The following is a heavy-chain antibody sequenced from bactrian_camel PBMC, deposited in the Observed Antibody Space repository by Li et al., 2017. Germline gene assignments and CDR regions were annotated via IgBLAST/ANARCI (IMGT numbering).Heavy chain of an antibody. CDR1: GLNYRTIS. CDR2: MDSMGTP. D-gene: IGHD2*01. J-gene: IGHJ4*01. V-gene: IGHV3S53*01. Sequence: HVQLVESGGGAVQAGGSLRLVCAGSGLNYRTISMGWFRQVSGKEREGVAFMDSMGTPTYAESMKGRVTISRDNAKNTLYLTMDDLKPEDSAMYYCAADLRFARAYCYTSLYDYKSWGQGTQVTVS. CDR3: AADLRFARAYCYTSLYDYKS.